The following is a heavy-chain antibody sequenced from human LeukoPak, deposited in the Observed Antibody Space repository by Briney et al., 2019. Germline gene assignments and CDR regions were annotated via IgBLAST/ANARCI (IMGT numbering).Heavy chain of an antibody. J-gene: IGHJ4*02. Sequence: GESLKISCQGSGYIFSNYRIGWVRQMPGKSLEWMGLINPGNSDTRSSPSFQGQVTFSADKSINTAYLQWSCLKASDTAMYYCARHKSDAPMTHHFDYWGQGTLVTVSS. V-gene: IGHV5-51*01. D-gene: IGHD3-22*01. CDR1: GYIFSNYR. CDR3: ARHKSDAPMTHHFDY. CDR2: INPGNSDT.